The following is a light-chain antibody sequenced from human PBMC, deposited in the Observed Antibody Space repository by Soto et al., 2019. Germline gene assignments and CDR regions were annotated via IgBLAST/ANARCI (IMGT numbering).Light chain of an antibody. V-gene: IGKV3-20*01. CDR3: RQYDNSPIP. CDR1: QRVSSSY. CDR2: GAS. J-gene: IGKJ5*01. Sequence: EIVLTQSPDTLSLSPGERATLSCRASQRVSSSYLAWYQQKPGQAPRLLIYGASSRATGIPDRFSGSGSGTDFTLTISRLEPEDFAVYYCRQYDNSPIPFGQGTRLEIK.